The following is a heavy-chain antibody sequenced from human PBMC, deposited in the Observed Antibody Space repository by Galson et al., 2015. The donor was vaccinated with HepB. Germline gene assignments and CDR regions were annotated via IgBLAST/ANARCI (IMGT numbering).Heavy chain of an antibody. D-gene: IGHD6-13*01. CDR1: GFTFSSYA. V-gene: IGHV3-23*01. CDR2: ISGSGGST. J-gene: IGHJ3*02. Sequence: SLRLSCAASGFTFSSYAMSWVRQAPGKGLEWVSAISGSGGSTYYADSVKGRFTISRDNSKNTLYLQMNSLRAEDTAVYYCAKDLWQQPTGFDIWGQGTMVTVSS. CDR3: AKDLWQQPTGFDI.